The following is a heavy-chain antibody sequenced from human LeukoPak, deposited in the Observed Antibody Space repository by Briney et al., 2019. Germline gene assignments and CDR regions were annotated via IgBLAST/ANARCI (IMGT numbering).Heavy chain of an antibody. CDR3: ARGRASLTAWFVP. CDR1: GYTFTSYY. CDR2: IDPNSGAT. D-gene: IGHD1-20*01. J-gene: IGHJ5*02. V-gene: IGHV1-2*02. Sequence: ASVKVSCKASGYTFTSYYMHWVRQAPGQGLEWMGWIDPNSGATDSAQKFQGRVTVTRDTSINTVYMELSRLTSDDTAVYYCARGRASLTAWFVPWGQGTLVTVSS.